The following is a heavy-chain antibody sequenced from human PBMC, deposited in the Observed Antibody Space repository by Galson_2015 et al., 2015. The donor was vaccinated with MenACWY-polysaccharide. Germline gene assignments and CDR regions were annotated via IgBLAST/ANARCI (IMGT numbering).Heavy chain of an antibody. J-gene: IGHJ4*02. D-gene: IGHD3-22*01. CDR1: GFTFSSYA. Sequence: SLRLSCAASGFTFSSYAMHWVRQAPGKGLEWVAVISYDGSNKYYADSVKGRFTISRDNSKNTLYLQMNSLRAEDTAVYYCARAFGGYYDSSLIDYWGQGTLVTVSS. V-gene: IGHV3-30-3*01. CDR3: ARAFGGYYDSSLIDY. CDR2: ISYDGSNK.